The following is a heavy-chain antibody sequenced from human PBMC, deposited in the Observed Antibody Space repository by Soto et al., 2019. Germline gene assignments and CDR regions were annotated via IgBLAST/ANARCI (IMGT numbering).Heavy chain of an antibody. CDR3: ARGSKGYYYYGMDV. J-gene: IGHJ6*02. CDR2: IYYSGST. Sequence: SETRSLTCTVSGGSIIIGGYYWSWIRQHPGKGLEWIGYIYYSGSTYYNPSLKSRVTISVDTSKNQFSLKLSSVTAADTAVYYCARGSKGYYYYGMDVWGQGTTVTVSS. V-gene: IGHV4-31*03. CDR1: GGSIIIGGYY.